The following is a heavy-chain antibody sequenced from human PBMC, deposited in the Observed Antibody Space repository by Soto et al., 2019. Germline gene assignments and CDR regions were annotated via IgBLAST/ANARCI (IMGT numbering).Heavy chain of an antibody. CDR3: ARGDFMFDY. Sequence: TLSVRSAVYAGSSSAYQWSWIRQPPGKGLEWIGEINHSGSTNYNPSLKSRVTISVDTSKNQFSLKLNSGTAADTAVYYCARGDFMFDYWGQGTLVTVS. CDR1: AGSSSAYQ. CDR2: INHSGST. J-gene: IGHJ4*02. V-gene: IGHV4-34*01.